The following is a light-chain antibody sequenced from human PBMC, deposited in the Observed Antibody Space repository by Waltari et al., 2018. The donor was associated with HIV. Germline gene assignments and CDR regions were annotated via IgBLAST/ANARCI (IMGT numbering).Light chain of an antibody. V-gene: IGLV1-47*01. CDR1: SSNIGSNY. J-gene: IGLJ3*02. CDR3: AAWDDSLSGPV. CDR2: RNN. Sequence: QSVLTQPPSASGTPGQRVTISCSGSSSNIGSNYGYWYQQLPGTAPKLLIYRNNQRPSGVPARFSGSKSGTSASLAISGLRSEDEADYYCAAWDDSLSGPVFGGGTKLTVL.